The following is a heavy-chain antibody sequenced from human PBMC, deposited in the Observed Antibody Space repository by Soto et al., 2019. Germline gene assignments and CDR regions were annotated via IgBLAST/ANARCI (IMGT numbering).Heavy chain of an antibody. CDR2: ISAYSGGT. J-gene: IGHJ6*02. CDR1: GYTFSNHG. Sequence: ASVKVSCKASGYTFSNHGISWVRQAPGQGLEWMGWISAYSGGTNYAQKFQGRVTMTRDTSISTAYMELSRLRSDDTAVYYCARGGQFAGYYGSESYYNLYHYYYGMDVWGQGTTVTVSS. D-gene: IGHD3-10*01. V-gene: IGHV1-2*02. CDR3: ARGGQFAGYYGSESYYNLYHYYYGMDV.